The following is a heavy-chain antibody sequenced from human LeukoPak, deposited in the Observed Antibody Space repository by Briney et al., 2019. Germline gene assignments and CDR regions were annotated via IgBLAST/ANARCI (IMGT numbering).Heavy chain of an antibody. CDR1: GFTFSSYA. D-gene: IGHD3-16*01. Sequence: GGSLRLSCAASGFTFSSYAMSWVRQAPGKGLEWVSAISGSGGSTYYADSVKGRFTISRDNTKNTVYVQMNSLRAEDTAVYYCAKVWSTYYFDYWGQGTLVTVSS. CDR3: AKVWSTYYFDY. J-gene: IGHJ4*02. CDR2: ISGSGGST. V-gene: IGHV3-23*01.